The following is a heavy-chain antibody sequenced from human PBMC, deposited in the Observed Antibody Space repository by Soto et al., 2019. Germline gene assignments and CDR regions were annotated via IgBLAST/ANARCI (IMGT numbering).Heavy chain of an antibody. CDR3: ARTFSLGNWYVFDS. CDR2: IY. CDR1: GGSISDFD. J-gene: IGHJ4*02. Sequence: SETLSLTCTVSGGSISDFDWSWIRQHTGKGLEWIGYIYNYNPSLKSRVTISLDTSKNQFSLMLNSVTAADTAVYYCARTFSLGNWYVFDSWGQGTLVTVSS. V-gene: IGHV4-59*01. D-gene: IGHD1-1*01.